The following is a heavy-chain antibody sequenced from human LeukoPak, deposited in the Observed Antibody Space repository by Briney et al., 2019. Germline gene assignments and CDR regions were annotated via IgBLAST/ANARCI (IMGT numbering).Heavy chain of an antibody. J-gene: IGHJ3*02. CDR3: ASTWNNDAFDI. D-gene: IGHD1/OR15-1a*01. Sequence: GGSLRLSCAASGFTFSSYGMHWVRQAPGKGLEWLAVIWYDGSNKYYADSVKGRFTISRDNSKNTLYLQMNSLRAEETAVYYCASTWNNDAFDIWGQGTMVTVSS. V-gene: IGHV3-33*01. CDR1: GFTFSSYG. CDR2: IWYDGSNK.